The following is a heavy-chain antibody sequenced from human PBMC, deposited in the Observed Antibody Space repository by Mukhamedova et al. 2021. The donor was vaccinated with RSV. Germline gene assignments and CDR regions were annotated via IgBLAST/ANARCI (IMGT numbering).Heavy chain of an antibody. CDR2: ISYDGSNK. V-gene: IGHV3-30-3*01. CDR1: TFSSYA. J-gene: IGHJ4*01. CDR3: ARDRYDILNGYRNYF. D-gene: IGHD3-9*01. Sequence: TFSSYAMHWVRQAPGKGLEWVAVISYDGSNKYYADSVKGRFTISRDNSKNTLYLQMNSLRAEDTAVYYCARDRYDILNGYRNYF.